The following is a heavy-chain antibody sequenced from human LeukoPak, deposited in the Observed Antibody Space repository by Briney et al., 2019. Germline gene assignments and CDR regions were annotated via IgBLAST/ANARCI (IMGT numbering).Heavy chain of an antibody. CDR1: GFTFSSYA. V-gene: IGHV3-23*01. Sequence: GGSLRLSCAASGFTFSSYAMSWVRQAPGKGLEWVSAISGSGGSTYYADSVKGRFTISRDNAKNSLYLQMNSLRAEDTAVYYCARDHGSGYYWDDAFDIWGQGTMVTVSS. CDR3: ARDHGSGYYWDDAFDI. D-gene: IGHD3-22*01. CDR2: ISGSGGST. J-gene: IGHJ3*02.